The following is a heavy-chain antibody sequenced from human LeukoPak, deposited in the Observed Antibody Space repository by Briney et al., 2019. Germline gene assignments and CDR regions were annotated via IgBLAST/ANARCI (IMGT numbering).Heavy chain of an antibody. CDR2: ISSSGGTT. J-gene: IGHJ2*01. D-gene: IGHD4-11*01. Sequence: GGSLRLSCAASGFTFSIYAMHWVRHAPGKGLEYVSSISSSGGTTYYASSVKGRLSISRDNSKDTAYLQMGSLRTEDMAVYYYARRAVTMDPQHWYFDLWGRGTLVTVPS. CDR1: GFTFSIYA. V-gene: IGHV3-64*01. CDR3: ARRAVTMDPQHWYFDL.